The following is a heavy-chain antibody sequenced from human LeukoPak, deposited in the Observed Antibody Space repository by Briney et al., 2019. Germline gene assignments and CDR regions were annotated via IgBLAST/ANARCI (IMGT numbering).Heavy chain of an antibody. CDR1: GFTFSSYA. Sequence: GGSLRLSCAASGFTFSSYAMHWVRQAPGKGLEWVADISYDGSNKYYADSVKGRLTISRDNSKNTLYLQMNSLRAEDTAVYYCARTRSIELRSYFDYWGQGTLVTVSS. CDR2: ISYDGSNK. CDR3: ARTRSIELRSYFDY. D-gene: IGHD1-7*01. V-gene: IGHV3-30-3*01. J-gene: IGHJ4*02.